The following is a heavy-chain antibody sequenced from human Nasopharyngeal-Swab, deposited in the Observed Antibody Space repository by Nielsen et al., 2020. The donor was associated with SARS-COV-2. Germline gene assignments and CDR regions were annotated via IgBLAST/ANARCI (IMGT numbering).Heavy chain of an antibody. D-gene: IGHD6-13*01. J-gene: IGHJ5*02. Sequence: GGSLRPSCAASGFTFSSYAMHWVRQAPGKGLEWVAVISYDGSNKYYADSVKGRFTISRDNSKNTLYLQMNSLRAEDTAVYYCARDWPPSSSSIGNWFDPWGQGTLVTVSS. CDR2: ISYDGSNK. V-gene: IGHV3-30-3*01. CDR3: ARDWPPSSSSIGNWFDP. CDR1: GFTFSSYA.